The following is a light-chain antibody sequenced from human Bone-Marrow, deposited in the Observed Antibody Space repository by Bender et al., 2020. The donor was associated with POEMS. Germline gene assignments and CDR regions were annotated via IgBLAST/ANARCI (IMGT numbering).Light chain of an antibody. J-gene: IGLJ2*01. V-gene: IGLV3-1*01. CDR1: DLGDKY. Sequence: SYEVTQPPPVSVSPGQTATITCSGDDLGDKYVAWYKQKRGQSPVLVIYIDTKRPSGIPERFSVSNSGNTATLTLSGTQAMDEADYYCQAWDTYSVIFGGGTKLTVL. CDR3: QAWDTYSVI. CDR2: IDT.